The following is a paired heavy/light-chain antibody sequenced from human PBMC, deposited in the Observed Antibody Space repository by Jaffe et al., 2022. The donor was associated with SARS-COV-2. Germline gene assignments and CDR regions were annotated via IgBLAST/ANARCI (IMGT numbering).Light chain of an antibody. CDR3: QQSYSTPQT. V-gene: IGKV1-39*01. Sequence: DIQMTQSPSSLSASVGDRVTITCRASQNIRSYLNWYQQKPGKAPKLLIYGASSLQSGVPSRFSGSGSGTHFTLTISSLQPEDFATYYCQQSYSTPQTFGQGTKVDI. CDR2: GAS. CDR1: QNIRSY. J-gene: IGKJ2*01.
Heavy chain of an antibody. CDR1: GFSLSTTGVS. CDR2: IYWTDDK. D-gene: IGHD3-22*01. CDR3: AHSPDVDFDISGYYSQYFQD. V-gene: IGHV2-5*01. J-gene: IGHJ1*01. Sequence: QITLKESGPTLVKPTQTLTLTCTFSGFSLSTTGVSVGWVRQPPGKALEWLAVIYWTDDKSYSPSLKSRLTVTKDTSKNQVVLTMTNVDPVDTATYYCAHSPDVDFDISGYYSQYFQDWGQGTLVTVSS.